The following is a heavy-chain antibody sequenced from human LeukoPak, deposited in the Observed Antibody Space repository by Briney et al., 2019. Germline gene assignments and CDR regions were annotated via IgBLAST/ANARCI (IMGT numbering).Heavy chain of an antibody. CDR1: GFTFSSYG. Sequence: PGRSLRLSCAASGFTFSSYGMHWVRQAPGKGLEWVAVISYDGSNKYYADSVKGRFTISRDNSKNTLYLQMNSLRAEDTAVYYCAKTLFTYSDYYYYYGVDVWGQGTTVTVSS. V-gene: IGHV3-30*18. D-gene: IGHD4-11*01. CDR2: ISYDGSNK. CDR3: AKTLFTYSDYYYYYGVDV. J-gene: IGHJ6*02.